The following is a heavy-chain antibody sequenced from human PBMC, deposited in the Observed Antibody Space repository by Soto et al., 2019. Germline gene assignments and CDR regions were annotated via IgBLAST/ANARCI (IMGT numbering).Heavy chain of an antibody. Sequence: QLQLQESGPGLVKPSETLSLTCRVSDGSMNSDSSYWGWIRQPPGKGLEWIGVINHSGSTYHNLSPKCRVTMPVDASMNQSSLKLTSMTAADTAVYYCARLGGYVSVGYDDLWDSWGQGTLVTVSS. J-gene: IGHJ4*02. CDR3: ARLGGYVSVGYDDLWDS. CDR2: INHSGST. CDR1: DGSMNSDSSY. D-gene: IGHD5-18*01. V-gene: IGHV4-39*01.